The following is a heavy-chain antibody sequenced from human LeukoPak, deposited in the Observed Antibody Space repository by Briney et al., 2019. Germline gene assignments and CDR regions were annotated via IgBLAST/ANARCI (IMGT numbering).Heavy chain of an antibody. CDR3: ARHGSTDYFDY. CDR2: IHYSGST. D-gene: IGHD2-2*03. J-gene: IGHJ4*02. CDR1: GGSISSSTSY. V-gene: IGHV4-39*01. Sequence: SETLSLTCAVSGGSISSSTSYWGWIRQPPGKGLEWIGRIHYSGSTFYNPSLKSRVTISVDTSKNQFSLRLSSVTAADTAVYYCARHGSTDYFDYWGQGTLVTVSS.